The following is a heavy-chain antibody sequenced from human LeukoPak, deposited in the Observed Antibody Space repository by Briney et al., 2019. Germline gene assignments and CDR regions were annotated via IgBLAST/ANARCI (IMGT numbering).Heavy chain of an antibody. CDR3: ARASWFGEGEFFDY. D-gene: IGHD3-10*01. CDR1: GYTFTSYD. J-gene: IGHJ4*02. CDR2: INTNTGNP. Sequence: ASVKVSCKASGYTFTSYDINWVRQATGQGLEWMGWINTNTGNPTYAQGFTGRFVFSLDTSVSTAYLQISSLKAEDTAVYYCARASWFGEGEFFDYWGQGTLVTVSS. V-gene: IGHV7-4-1*02.